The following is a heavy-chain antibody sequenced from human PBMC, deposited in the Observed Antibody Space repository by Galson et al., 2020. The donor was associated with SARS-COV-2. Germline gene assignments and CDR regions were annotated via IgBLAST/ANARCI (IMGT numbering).Heavy chain of an antibody. CDR1: GFSFTNYW. V-gene: IGHV3-74*01. Sequence: GESLKISCAASGFSFTNYWMQWVRQAPGKGLVWVSRINSDGSSITYADSVKGRFTPSRDNAKNTVYLQMNSLRAEDTAIYYCATQEYYIDSSGKEASYYGMDVWGQGTTVTVSS. CDR2: INSDGSSI. J-gene: IGHJ6*02. CDR3: ATQEYYIDSSGKEASYYGMDV. D-gene: IGHD3-22*01.